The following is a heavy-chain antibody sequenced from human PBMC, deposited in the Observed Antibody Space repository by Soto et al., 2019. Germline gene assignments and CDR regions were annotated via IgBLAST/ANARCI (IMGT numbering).Heavy chain of an antibody. CDR3: ARGDMFGYSYGSRSGYYFDY. J-gene: IGHJ4*02. V-gene: IGHV1-69*13. Sequence: GALMKVSCKASGGTFSSYAISWVRQAPGQGLEWMGGIIPIFGTANYAQKFQGRVTITADESTSTAYMELSSLRSEDTAVYYCARGDMFGYSYGSRSGYYFDYWGQGTLVTVSS. D-gene: IGHD5-18*01. CDR2: IIPIFGTA. CDR1: GGTFSSYA.